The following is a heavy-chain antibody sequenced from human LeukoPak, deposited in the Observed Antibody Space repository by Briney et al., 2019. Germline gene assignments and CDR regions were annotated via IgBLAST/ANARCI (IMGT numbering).Heavy chain of an antibody. V-gene: IGHV1-18*01. Sequence: ASVKVSCKASGYTFNSYSVSWVRQDPGQGREWMGWISTYNGNTNYSQKLQGRVTMTTDTSTRTAYMELRSLRFDDTSVYYCARGRNSNSYWDFDYWGQGTLVTVSS. D-gene: IGHD4-11*01. CDR2: ISTYNGNT. CDR1: GYTFNSYS. J-gene: IGHJ4*02. CDR3: ARGRNSNSYWDFDY.